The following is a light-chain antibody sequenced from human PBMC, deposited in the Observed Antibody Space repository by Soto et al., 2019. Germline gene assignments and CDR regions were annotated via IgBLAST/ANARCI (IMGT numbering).Light chain of an antibody. CDR1: QSISSW. J-gene: IGKJ2*01. CDR2: KAS. CDR3: QQYNSYSYT. Sequence: DIQMTQSPSTLSASVGDTVTITSRASQSISSWLAWYQQKPGKAPKLLIYKASSLESGVPSRFSGSGSGTEFTLTISSLQPDDFATYYCQQYNSYSYTFGQGTKLEIK. V-gene: IGKV1-5*03.